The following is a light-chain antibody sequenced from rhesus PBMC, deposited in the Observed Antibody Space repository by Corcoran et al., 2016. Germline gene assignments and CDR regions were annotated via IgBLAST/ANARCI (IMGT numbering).Light chain of an antibody. CDR1: QGITND. Sequence: DIQMTQSPSSLSASVGDRVTITCRASQGITNDLAWYQQKPGETPKLLIYEASSLQSGIPSRFSGRGSGTDFTLPISSLQPDDFATYYCQHYYSTPPTFGQGTKVEIK. V-gene: IGKV1-25*01. CDR3: QHYYSTPPT. J-gene: IGKJ1*01. CDR2: EAS.